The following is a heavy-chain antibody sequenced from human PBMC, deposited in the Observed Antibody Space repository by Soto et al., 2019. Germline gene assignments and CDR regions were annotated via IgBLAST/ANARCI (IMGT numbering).Heavy chain of an antibody. J-gene: IGHJ6*02. V-gene: IGHV2-70*01. CDR1: GFSLSTSGMC. CDR3: ARSPLDYYYYGMDV. Sequence: SRPTLVNPTQTLTLTCTFSGFSLSTSGMCVSWIRQPPGKALEWLALIDWDDDKYYSTSLKTRLTISKDTSKNQVVLTMTNMDPVDTATYYCARSPLDYYYYGMDVWGQGTTVTVSS. CDR2: IDWDDDK.